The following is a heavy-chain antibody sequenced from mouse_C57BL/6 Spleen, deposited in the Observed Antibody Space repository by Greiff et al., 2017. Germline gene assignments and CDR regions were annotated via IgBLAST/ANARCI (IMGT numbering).Heavy chain of an antibody. CDR3: VQGLYGSSPWFAY. Sequence: EAGGGLVQPKGSLKLSCAASGFTFNTYAMHWVRQAPGKGLEWAARIRSKSSNYATYYADSVKDRFTISRDDSQSMLYLQMNNLKTEDTAMYYGVQGLYGSSPWFAYWGQGTLVTVSA. J-gene: IGHJ3*01. CDR1: GFTFNTYA. CDR2: IRSKSSNYAT. V-gene: IGHV10-3*01. D-gene: IGHD1-1*01.